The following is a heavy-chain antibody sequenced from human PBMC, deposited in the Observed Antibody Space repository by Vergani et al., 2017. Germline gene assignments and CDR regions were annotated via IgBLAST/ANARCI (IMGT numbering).Heavy chain of an antibody. J-gene: IGHJ4*02. CDR3: ARSRSSGWSDY. CDR2: INTSGGST. V-gene: IGHV1-46*01. CDR1: GHTFTSYY. Sequence: QVQLVQSGAEVKKPGSSVKVSCKASGHTFTSYYMHWVRQAPGQGLEWMGIINTSGGSTSYAQKFQGRVTMTRDTSTSTVYMELSSLRSEDTAVYYCARSRSSGWSDYWGQGTLVTVSS. D-gene: IGHD6-19*01.